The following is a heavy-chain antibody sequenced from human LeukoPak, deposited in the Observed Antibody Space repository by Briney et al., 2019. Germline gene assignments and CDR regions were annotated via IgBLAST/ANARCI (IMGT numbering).Heavy chain of an antibody. CDR2: ITSGDFV. V-gene: IGHV3-21*04. D-gene: IGHD5-12*01. J-gene: IGHJ4*02. CDR3: AKETGYSGYDYGDY. Sequence: GGSLRLSCAASGFTFSAYSMNWVRQAPGKGLEWVSSITSGDFVYFADSLKGRFTISRDNGKGSLYLQMNSLRAEDTAVDYCAKETGYSGYDYGDYWGQGTLVTVSS. CDR1: GFTFSAYS.